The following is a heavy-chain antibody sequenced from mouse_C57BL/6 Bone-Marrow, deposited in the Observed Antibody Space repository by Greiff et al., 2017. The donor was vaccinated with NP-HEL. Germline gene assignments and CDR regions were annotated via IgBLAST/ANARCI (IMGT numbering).Heavy chain of an antibody. V-gene: IGHV1-55*01. CDR2: IYPGSGST. D-gene: IGHD2-5*01. J-gene: IGHJ2*01. Sequence: QVQLQQPGAELVKPGASVKMSCKASGYTFTSYWITWVKQRPGQGLEWIGDIYPGSGSTNYNEKFKSKATLTVDTSSSTAYMQLSSLTSEDSAVYYCARQHYYSNPRSFDYCGQGTTLTVSS. CDR1: GYTFTSYW. CDR3: ARQHYYSNPRSFDY.